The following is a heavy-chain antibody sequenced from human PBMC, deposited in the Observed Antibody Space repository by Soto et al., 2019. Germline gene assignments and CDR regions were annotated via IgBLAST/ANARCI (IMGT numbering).Heavy chain of an antibody. Sequence: QVQLVESGGGVVQPGRSLRLSCAASGFTFSSYAMHWVRQAPGKGLERVAVISYDGSSKYYADFVKGRFTISRDNSKSTLYLQMNSLRVEDAAVYYCARSQTTVTTSDYWGQGTLVTVSS. CDR2: ISYDGSSK. V-gene: IGHV3-30-3*01. D-gene: IGHD4-4*01. CDR3: ARSQTTVTTSDY. J-gene: IGHJ4*02. CDR1: GFTFSSYA.